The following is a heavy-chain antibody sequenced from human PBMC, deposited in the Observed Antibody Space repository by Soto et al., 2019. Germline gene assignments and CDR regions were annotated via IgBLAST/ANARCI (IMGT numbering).Heavy chain of an antibody. CDR1: GGSISSYY. CDR3: ARHHPITIFGVANFDY. Sequence: SETLSLTCTVSGGSISSYYWSWIRQPPGKGLEWIGYIYYSGSTNYNPSLKSRVTISVDTSKNQFSLKLSSVTAADTAVYYCARHHPITIFGVANFDYWGQGTLVTVSS. J-gene: IGHJ4*02. V-gene: IGHV4-59*01. D-gene: IGHD3-3*01. CDR2: IYYSGST.